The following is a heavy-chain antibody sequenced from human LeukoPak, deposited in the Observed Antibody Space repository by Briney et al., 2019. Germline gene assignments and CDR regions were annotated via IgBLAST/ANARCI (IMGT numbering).Heavy chain of an antibody. D-gene: IGHD2-8*01. J-gene: IGHJ1*01. CDR1: GYTFTNFG. V-gene: IGHV1-18*01. CDR3: ASCHCTNGVCYGECEYFQE. Sequence: ASVKVSCKASGYTFTNFGISWVRQAPGQGLEWMGWIGPYTGKTNYAQKFQGRVTVTTDTSTTTAYMELRSLRSHDTAVYYCASCHCTNGVCYGECEYFQEWGQGTLVTVSS. CDR2: IGPYTGKT.